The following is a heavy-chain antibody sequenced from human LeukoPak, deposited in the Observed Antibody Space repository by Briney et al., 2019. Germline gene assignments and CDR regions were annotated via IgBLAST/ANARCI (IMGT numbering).Heavy chain of an antibody. D-gene: IGHD1-1*01. V-gene: IGHV4-61*01. CDR1: GASVSSASY. J-gene: IGHJ3*02. CDR3: ARDRWNDLDEQNDAFDI. Sequence: SETLSLTCTVSGASVSSASYWTWIRQPPGKGVEWIAHIYNGVNTNYNPSLKSRVTISVDTSKNQFSLRLNSVTAADTAVYYCARDRWNDLDEQNDAFDIWGQGTMVTVSS. CDR2: IYNGVNT.